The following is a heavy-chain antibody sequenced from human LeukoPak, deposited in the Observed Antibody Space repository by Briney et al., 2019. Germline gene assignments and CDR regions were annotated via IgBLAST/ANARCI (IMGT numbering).Heavy chain of an antibody. Sequence: GRSLRLSCAASGFTFSTYAMHWVRQGPGKGLEWVAVISYDGSNKYYADSVKGRFTISRDNSKDTLYLQMNSLRAEDTAVYYCAREPDFDWLSRLDYWGQGTLVTVSS. D-gene: IGHD3-9*01. J-gene: IGHJ4*02. V-gene: IGHV3-30-3*01. CDR2: ISYDGSNK. CDR3: AREPDFDWLSRLDY. CDR1: GFTFSTYA.